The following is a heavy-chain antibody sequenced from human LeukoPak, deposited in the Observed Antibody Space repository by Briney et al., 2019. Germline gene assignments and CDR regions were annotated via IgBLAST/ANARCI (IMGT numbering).Heavy chain of an antibody. J-gene: IGHJ6*03. D-gene: IGHD6-19*01. Sequence: GGSLRLSCAASGFTAFWMSWVGQAPGKGVGWGADIDLDGSQKYYVDSLQGRFTISRDNAKNSLYLQMNSLRAEDTAVYYCARDYQGQWLLRYYYYYMDVWGKGTTVTVSS. V-gene: IGHV3-7*01. CDR3: ARDYQGQWLLRYYYYYMDV. CDR2: IDLDGSQK. CDR1: GFTAFW.